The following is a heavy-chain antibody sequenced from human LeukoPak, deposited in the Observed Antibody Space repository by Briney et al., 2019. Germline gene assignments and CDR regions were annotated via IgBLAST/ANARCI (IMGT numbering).Heavy chain of an antibody. J-gene: IGHJ6*03. CDR2: IDPHSGGT. V-gene: IGHV1-2*02. CDR3: ARGGLPAFYYYMDV. D-gene: IGHD1-26*01. Sequence: GASVKVSCKASGYTFTGYYMHWVRQAPGQGLEWMGWIDPHSGGTNHAQKFQGRVTMTRDTSISTAYVELNRLRSDDTAVYYCARGGLPAFYYYMDVWGKGTTVTVSS. CDR1: GYTFTGYY.